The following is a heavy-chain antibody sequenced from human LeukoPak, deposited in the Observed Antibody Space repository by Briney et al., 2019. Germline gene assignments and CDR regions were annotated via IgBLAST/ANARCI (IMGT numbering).Heavy chain of an antibody. Sequence: ASVKVSRKASGYTFTSYYMHWVRHAPEQGLEWLGIINPSGGSTSYAQKFQGRVTMPRDTSPSTLCMELSSLRSEATAEYCGARARVDGNYFDYWGEGTLVTLSS. CDR1: GYTFTSYY. J-gene: IGHJ4*02. V-gene: IGHV1-46*01. CDR2: INPSGGST. D-gene: IGHD3-3*01. CDR3: ARARVDGNYFDY.